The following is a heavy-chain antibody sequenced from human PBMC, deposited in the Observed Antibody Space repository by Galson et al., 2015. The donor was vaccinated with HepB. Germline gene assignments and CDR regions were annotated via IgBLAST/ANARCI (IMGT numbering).Heavy chain of an antibody. CDR1: GFTFGDYA. CDR2: IRSKTCGETT. D-gene: IGHD2-2*01. Sequence: SLRLSCAASGFTFGDYAMSWFRQAPGKGLEWVGLIRSKTCGETTDYAASLKGRFTISRDDSNSIASLQMNSLKTEDTAVYHCSRDGLGYCRMTSCSYYFDYWGQGTLVTVSS. CDR3: SRDGLGYCRMTSCSYYFDY. V-gene: IGHV3-49*03. J-gene: IGHJ4*02.